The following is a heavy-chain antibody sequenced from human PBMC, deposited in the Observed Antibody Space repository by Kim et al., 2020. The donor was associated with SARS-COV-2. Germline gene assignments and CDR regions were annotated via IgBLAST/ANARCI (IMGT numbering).Heavy chain of an antibody. CDR1: GFTFSSYS. Sequence: GGSLRLSCAASGFTFSSYSMNWVRQAPGKGLEWVSYISSSSTIYYADSVKGRFTISRDNAKNSLYLQMNSLRDEDTAVYYCARVGEVDIVATIWDWGQGT. CDR3: ARVGEVDIVATIWD. V-gene: IGHV3-48*02. J-gene: IGHJ4*02. D-gene: IGHD5-12*01. CDR2: ISSSSTI.